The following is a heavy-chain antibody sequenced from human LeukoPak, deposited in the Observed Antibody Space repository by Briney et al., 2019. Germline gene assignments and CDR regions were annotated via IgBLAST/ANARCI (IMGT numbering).Heavy chain of an antibody. CDR2: IYPGDSDT. CDR3: ARAGYSSGWATTFDY. D-gene: IGHD6-19*01. J-gene: IGHJ4*02. Sequence: GESLKISCKGSGYSFTSYWIGWVRQMPGKGLEWMGIIYPGDSDTRYSPSFQGQVTISADKSISTAYLQWSSLKASDTAMYYCARAGYSSGWATTFDYWGQGTLVTVSS. CDR1: GYSFTSYW. V-gene: IGHV5-51*01.